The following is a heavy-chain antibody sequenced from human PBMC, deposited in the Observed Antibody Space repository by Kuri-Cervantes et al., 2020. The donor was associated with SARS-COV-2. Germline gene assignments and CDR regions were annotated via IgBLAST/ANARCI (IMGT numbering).Heavy chain of an antibody. CDR2: ISSSSSYI. D-gene: IGHD6-13*01. CDR1: GFTFSSYS. CDR3: ARDPYSSSWYRYYYGVDV. Sequence: ETLSLTCAASGFTFSSYSMNWVRQAPGKGLEWVSSISSSSSYIYYADSVKGRFTISRDNAKNSLYLQMNSLRAEDTAVYYCARDPYSSSWYRYYYGVDVWGQGTTVTVSS. V-gene: IGHV3-21*01. J-gene: IGHJ6*02.